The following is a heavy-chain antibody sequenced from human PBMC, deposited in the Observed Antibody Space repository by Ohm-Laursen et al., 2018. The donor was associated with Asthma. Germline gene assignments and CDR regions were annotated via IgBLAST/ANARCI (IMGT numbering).Heavy chain of an antibody. CDR1: GIAFSSFG. CDR2: ISFDGTNK. D-gene: IGHD6-19*01. J-gene: IGHJ4*02. CDR3: ATVAGKS. Sequence: SLRLSCAASGIAFSSFGMHWVRQAPGKGLEWVAFISFDGTNKYYGDSVKGRFTISRDNSKNTLYLQMNSLRAEDTAVYYCATVAGKSWGQGTLVTVSS. V-gene: IGHV3-30*03.